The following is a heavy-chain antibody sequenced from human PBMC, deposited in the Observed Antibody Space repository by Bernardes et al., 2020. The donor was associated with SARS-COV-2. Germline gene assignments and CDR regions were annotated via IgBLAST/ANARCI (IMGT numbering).Heavy chain of an antibody. V-gene: IGHV1-18*01. J-gene: IGHJ6*02. CDR1: GYTFTSYG. D-gene: IGHD2-15*01. Sequence: ASVKVSCKASGYTFTSYGISWVRQAPGQGLEWMGWISAYNGNTNYAQKLQGRVTMTTDTSTSTAYMELRSLRSDDTAVYYCARGGGWRQLLSWGTNYRSYYGMDVWGQGTTVTVSS. CDR2: ISAYNGNT. CDR3: ARGGGWRQLLSWGTNYRSYYGMDV.